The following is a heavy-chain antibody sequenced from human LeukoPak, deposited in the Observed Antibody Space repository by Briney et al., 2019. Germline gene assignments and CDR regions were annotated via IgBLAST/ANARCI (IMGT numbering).Heavy chain of an antibody. D-gene: IGHD3-10*01. CDR2: IDPTDSST. CDR3: ATHYGSGTYKLGY. CDR1: GYSFITYW. V-gene: IGHV5-10-1*01. Sequence: GESLKISCKGSGYSFITYWISWVRHMPGKGLEWMGRIDPTDSSTKYSPSFQGHATISADKSISTAYLQLRSLKASDTAMYYCATHYGSGTYKLGYWGQGTLVTVSS. J-gene: IGHJ4*02.